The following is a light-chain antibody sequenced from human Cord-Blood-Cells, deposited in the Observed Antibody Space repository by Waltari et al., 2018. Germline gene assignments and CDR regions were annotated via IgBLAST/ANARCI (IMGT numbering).Light chain of an antibody. J-gene: IGKJ2*01. Sequence: EIVMTQSPATLSVSPGERANLSCRASQSVSSNLAWYQQKPGQAPRLLIYGASTRATGIPARFSGSGSVTEFTLTISSLQSEDFAVYYCQQYNNWPYTFGQGTKLEIK. CDR2: GAS. CDR3: QQYNNWPYT. V-gene: IGKV3-15*01. CDR1: QSVSSN.